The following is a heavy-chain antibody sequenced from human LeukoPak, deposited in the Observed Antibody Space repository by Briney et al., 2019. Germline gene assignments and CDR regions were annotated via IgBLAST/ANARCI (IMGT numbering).Heavy chain of an antibody. J-gene: IGHJ6*02. CDR1: GYTFTGFY. D-gene: IGHD1-26*01. Sequence: ASVKVSCKASGYTFTGFYMHWVRQAPGQGLEWMGWINPNSGGTNYAQKFQGRVTMTRDTSISTAYMELSRLRSDDTAVYYCARRDDSGSPDMDVWGQGTPVTVSS. CDR3: ARRDDSGSPDMDV. V-gene: IGHV1-2*02. CDR2: INPNSGGT.